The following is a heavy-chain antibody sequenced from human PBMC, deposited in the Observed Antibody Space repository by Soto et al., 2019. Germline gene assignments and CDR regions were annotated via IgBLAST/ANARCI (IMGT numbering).Heavy chain of an antibody. V-gene: IGHV1-18*04. Sequence: GASVKVSCKASGYTFSNYGISWVRQAPGQGLEWMGWISGYSGNTAYARNLQDRITMTIDAPPTTAYMELRSLRSDDTAISYCARDYGIREFEFWGLGTLVTVSS. CDR1: GYTFSNYG. CDR3: ARDYGIREFEF. CDR2: ISGYSGNT. J-gene: IGHJ4*02. D-gene: IGHD3-16*01.